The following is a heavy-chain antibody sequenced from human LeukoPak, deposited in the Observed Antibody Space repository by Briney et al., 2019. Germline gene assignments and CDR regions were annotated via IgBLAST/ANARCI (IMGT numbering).Heavy chain of an antibody. CDR1: GFTFDDYA. V-gene: IGHV3-9*01. J-gene: IGHJ4*02. D-gene: IGHD2-15*01. CDR2: SSWNSGSI. CDR3: ARTPSYCSGGRCYVSHYFDY. Sequence: PGGSLRLSCAASGFTFDDYAMHRVRQAPGKGLEWASGSSWNSGSIGYADSVKGRFTISRDNAKNSLYLQMNSLRAEDTASYYCARTPSYCSGGRCYVSHYFDYWGQGTLATVSS.